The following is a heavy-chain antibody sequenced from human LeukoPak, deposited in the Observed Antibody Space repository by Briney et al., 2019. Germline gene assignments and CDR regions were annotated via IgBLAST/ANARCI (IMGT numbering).Heavy chain of an antibody. D-gene: IGHD6-13*01. CDR1: GGSISSYY. Sequence: SETLSLTCTVSGGSISSYYWSWIRQPPGKGLEWIGYIYYSGSTNYNPSLKSRVTISVDTSKNQFSLKLSSVTAADTAVYYCARRRGSTWPLDYWGQGTLVTVSS. J-gene: IGHJ4*02. V-gene: IGHV4-59*08. CDR2: IYYSGST. CDR3: ARRRGSTWPLDY.